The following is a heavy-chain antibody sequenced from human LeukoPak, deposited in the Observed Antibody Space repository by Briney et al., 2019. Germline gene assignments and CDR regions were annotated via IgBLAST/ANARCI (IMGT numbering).Heavy chain of an antibody. V-gene: IGHV3-48*04. CDR1: GFTFSSYS. J-gene: IGHJ4*02. CDR3: ARSYYDSSGYYYVDY. D-gene: IGHD3-22*01. Sequence: GGSLRLSCAASGFTFSSYSMNWVRQAPGKGLEWVSYISSSGSTIYYADSVKGRFTISRDNAKNSLYLQMNSLRAEDTAVYYCARSYYDSSGYYYVDYWGQGTLVTVSS. CDR2: ISSSGSTI.